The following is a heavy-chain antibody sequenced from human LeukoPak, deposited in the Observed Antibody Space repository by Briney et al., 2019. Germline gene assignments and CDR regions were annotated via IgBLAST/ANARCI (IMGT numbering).Heavy chain of an antibody. D-gene: IGHD6-19*01. J-gene: IGHJ4*02. CDR2: ISSRSSYI. CDR3: AREIAVAGAYYFDY. V-gene: IGHV3-21*01. Sequence: GGSLRLSCAASGFTFSSYSMNWVRQAPGKGLEWVSSISSRSSYIYYADSVKGRFTISRDNAKNSMYLQMNSLRAEDTAVYYCAREIAVAGAYYFDYWGQGTLVTVSS. CDR1: GFTFSSYS.